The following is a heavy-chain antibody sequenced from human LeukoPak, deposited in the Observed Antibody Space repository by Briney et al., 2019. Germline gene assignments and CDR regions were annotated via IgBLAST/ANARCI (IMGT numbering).Heavy chain of an antibody. V-gene: IGHV4-31*11. CDR1: GGSFSGYY. CDR3: ARGPYGSGSRYFDY. D-gene: IGHD3-10*01. J-gene: IGHJ4*02. CDR2: IYYSGST. Sequence: SETLSLTCAVYGGSFSGYYWSWIRQHPGKGLEWIGYIYYSGSTYYNPSLKSRVTISVDTSKNQFSLKLSSVTAADTAVYYCARGPYGSGSRYFDYWGQGTLVTVSS.